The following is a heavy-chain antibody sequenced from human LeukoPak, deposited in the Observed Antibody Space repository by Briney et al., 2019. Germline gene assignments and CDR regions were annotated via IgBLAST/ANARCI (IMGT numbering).Heavy chain of an antibody. CDR3: AKELYGNPSGY. CDR2: IKHDEREE. CDR1: GFTFSESW. V-gene: IGHV3-7*03. Sequence: GGSLRLSCVASGFTFSESWMTWVRQAPGKGLEWVASIKHDEREEYYADSVKGRFSMSRDNGKNSLYLQMNSLRAGDTALYYCAKELYGNPSGYWGQGTRVTVSS. J-gene: IGHJ4*02. D-gene: IGHD2-8*01.